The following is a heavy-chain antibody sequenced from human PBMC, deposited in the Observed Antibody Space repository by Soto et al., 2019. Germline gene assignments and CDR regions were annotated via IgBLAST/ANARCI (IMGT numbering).Heavy chain of an antibody. CDR2: IYQSGTT. CDR3: ARDESGSPGAADC. V-gene: IGHV4-4*02. J-gene: IGHJ4*02. CDR1: GDSISSNNW. Sequence: QVQLQESGPGLVKPSETLSLTCSVSGDSISSNNWWSWVRQSPGKGLEWIGEIYQSGTTNYNPSLKSRVTMSVDTSKNQFSLNLRSVTAADAAVYYCARDESGSPGAADCWGQGTLVTVSS. D-gene: IGHD1-26*01.